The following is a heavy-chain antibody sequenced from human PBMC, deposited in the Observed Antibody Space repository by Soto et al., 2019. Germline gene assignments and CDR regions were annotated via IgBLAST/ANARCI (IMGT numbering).Heavy chain of an antibody. Sequence: AGGSLRLSCAASGFTVSSNYMSWVRQAPGKGLEWVSVIYSGGSTYYADSVKGRFTISRDNSKNTLYLQMNSLRAEDTAVYYCARGLRFLEWLPPDVWGQGTTVTAP. V-gene: IGHV3-53*01. D-gene: IGHD3-3*01. CDR1: GFTVSSNY. CDR2: IYSGGST. CDR3: ARGLRFLEWLPPDV. J-gene: IGHJ6*02.